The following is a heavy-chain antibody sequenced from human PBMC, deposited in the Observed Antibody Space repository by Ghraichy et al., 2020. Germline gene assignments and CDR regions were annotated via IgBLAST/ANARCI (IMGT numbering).Heavy chain of an antibody. D-gene: IGHD1-1*01. CDR1: GFTFSSYA. CDR3: AKPLVTTPIEDRWFDP. CDR2: IGGSGGPT. V-gene: IGHV3-23*01. Sequence: GGSLRLSCAASGFTFSSYAMSWVRQAPGKGLEWVSTIGGSGGPTYYADSVKGRFTISRDNSMNTLYLQMNSLRAEDTAIYYCAKPLVTTPIEDRWFDPWGQGTLVTVSS. J-gene: IGHJ5*02.